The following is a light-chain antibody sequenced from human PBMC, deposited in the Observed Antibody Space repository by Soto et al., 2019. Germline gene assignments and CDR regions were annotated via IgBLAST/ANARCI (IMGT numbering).Light chain of an antibody. CDR2: AAS. V-gene: IGKV1-27*01. J-gene: IGKJ1*01. CDR1: QGITNY. Sequence: DIQMTQSPSSLSASVGDRVTITCRASQGITNYLVWYQQKPGKVPKLLIYAASTLQSGVPSRFSGSGSGTDFTLTISSLQPEDVATYYCQKYNSAPWTFDQGTKVEIK. CDR3: QKYNSAPWT.